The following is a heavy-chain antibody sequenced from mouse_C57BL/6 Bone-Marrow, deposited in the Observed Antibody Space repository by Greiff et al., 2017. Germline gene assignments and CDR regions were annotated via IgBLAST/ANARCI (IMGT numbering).Heavy chain of an antibody. CDR1: GYTFTSYG. Sequence: VNVVESGAELARPGASVKLSCKASGYTFTSYGISWVKQRTGQSLEWIGEIYPRSGSTYYNEKFKGKATLTADKSSSTAYMELRSLTSEDPAVYFCARRNFLADWGPGTLVTVSA. CDR3: ARRNFLAD. CDR2: IYPRSGST. V-gene: IGHV1-81*01. J-gene: IGHJ3*01.